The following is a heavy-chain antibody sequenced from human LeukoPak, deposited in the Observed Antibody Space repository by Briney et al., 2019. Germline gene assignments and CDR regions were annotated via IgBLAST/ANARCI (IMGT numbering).Heavy chain of an antibody. Sequence: GGSLRLSCSASGFSFSSNAMHWVRQAPGKGLEYVSCISSNGGSTSYADSVKGRFTISRDNSKHTLYLQMSSLRGDDTAVYYCAGTYCYDSSGYYPFDYWGQGNLVTVSS. CDR1: GFSFSSNA. V-gene: IGHV3-64D*09. J-gene: IGHJ4*02. CDR2: ISSNGGST. CDR3: AGTYCYDSSGYYPFDY. D-gene: IGHD3-22*01.